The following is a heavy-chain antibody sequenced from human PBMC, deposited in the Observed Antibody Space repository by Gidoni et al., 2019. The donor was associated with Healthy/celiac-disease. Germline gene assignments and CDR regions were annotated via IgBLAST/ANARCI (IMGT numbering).Heavy chain of an antibody. D-gene: IGHD2-15*01. Sequence: EVQLLESGGGLVQPGGSLRPSCAASGFTFSSYAMSWVRQAPGKGLEWVSAISGSGGSTYYADSVKGRFTISRDNSKNTLYLQMNSLRAEDTAVYYCAVAATPYYYYYYGMDVWGQGTTVTVSS. CDR3: AVAATPYYYYYYGMDV. J-gene: IGHJ6*02. V-gene: IGHV3-23*01. CDR2: ISGSGGST. CDR1: GFTFSSYA.